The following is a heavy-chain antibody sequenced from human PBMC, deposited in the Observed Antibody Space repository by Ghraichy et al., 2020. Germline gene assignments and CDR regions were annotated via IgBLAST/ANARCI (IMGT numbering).Heavy chain of an antibody. J-gene: IGHJ4*02. CDR2: IFYGGTT. Sequence: SETLSLTCTVSGGSIRSSNYYWGWVRQPPGKGLEWIGSIFYGGTTYYAPSLKSRVTISVDTSKNQYSLKVTSVTAADTAVYYCASLGYCSSTTCHGDWGQGTLVTVSS. CDR3: ASLGYCSSTTCHGD. D-gene: IGHD2-2*01. V-gene: IGHV4-39*01. CDR1: GGSIRSSNYY.